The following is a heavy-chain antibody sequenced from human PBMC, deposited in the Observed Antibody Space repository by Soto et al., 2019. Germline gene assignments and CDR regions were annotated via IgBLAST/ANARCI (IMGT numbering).Heavy chain of an antibody. J-gene: IGHJ5*02. D-gene: IGHD4-17*01. CDR2: MNPNSGNT. CDR1: GYTFTSYD. Sequence: GASVKVSCKASGYTFTSYDINWVRQATGQGLEWMGWMNPNSGNTGYAQKFQGRVTMTRSTSISTAYMELSSLRSEDTAVYYCAREPTVTHNWFDPWGQGTLVTVSS. CDR3: AREPTVTHNWFDP. V-gene: IGHV1-8*01.